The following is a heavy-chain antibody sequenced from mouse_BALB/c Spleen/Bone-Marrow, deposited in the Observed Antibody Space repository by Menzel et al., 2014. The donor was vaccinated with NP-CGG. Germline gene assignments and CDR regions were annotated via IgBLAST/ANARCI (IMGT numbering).Heavy chain of an antibody. CDR3: ARTYGSSYFVY. D-gene: IGHD1-1*01. J-gene: IGHJ3*01. CDR2: IYPGDGDT. Sequence: QVQLQQSGPELVKPGASVKISCRASGYAFSSSWMNWVTQRPGQGLEWIGRIYPGDGDTNYNGKFKGKATLTADKSSSTAYMQLSSLTSVDSAVYFCARTYGSSYFVYWGQGTLVTVSA. CDR1: GYAFSSSW. V-gene: IGHV1-82*01.